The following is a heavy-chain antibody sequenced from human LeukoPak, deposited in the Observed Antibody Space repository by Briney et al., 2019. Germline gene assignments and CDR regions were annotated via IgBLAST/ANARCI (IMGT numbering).Heavy chain of an antibody. J-gene: IGHJ4*02. CDR1: GFTFEDYG. CDR3: AKVEFSRRGLYFDY. Sequence: GGSLRLSCAVSGFTFEDYGMHWVRQAPGKGLEWVAFIRYDGSNTYYADSVKGRFTISRDNSKNTLYLQMNSLRAEDTAVYYCAKVEFSRRGLYFDYWGQGTLVTVSS. CDR2: IRYDGSNT. V-gene: IGHV3-30*02. D-gene: IGHD2-2*01.